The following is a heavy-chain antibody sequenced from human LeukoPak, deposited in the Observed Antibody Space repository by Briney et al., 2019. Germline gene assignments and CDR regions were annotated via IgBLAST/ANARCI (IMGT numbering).Heavy chain of an antibody. Sequence: GESLKISCKGSGYSFTSYWIGWVRQMPGKGLEWMGIIYPDDSHTIYSPSFQGQVTISADKSISTAYVQWSSPKASDTAMYYCARRSGSLDGFDHWGQGTLVTVSS. D-gene: IGHD1-26*01. V-gene: IGHV5-51*01. CDR1: GYSFTSYW. CDR2: IYPDDSHT. J-gene: IGHJ4*02. CDR3: ARRSGSLDGFDH.